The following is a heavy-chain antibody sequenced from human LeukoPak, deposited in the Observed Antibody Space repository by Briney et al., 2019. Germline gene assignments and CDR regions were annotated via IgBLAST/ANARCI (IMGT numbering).Heavy chain of an antibody. CDR1: GYTFTDYT. Sequence: ASVKVSCKASGYTFTDYTVHWVRQAPRQGLEWMGWINPNTGGTNYAQNFQGRVTMTRDTSISTAYMELSSLTSDDTAIYYCAKDRELDSWGQGTLVTVSS. J-gene: IGHJ4*02. CDR2: INPNTGGT. V-gene: IGHV1-2*02. CDR3: AKDRELDS. D-gene: IGHD2-15*01.